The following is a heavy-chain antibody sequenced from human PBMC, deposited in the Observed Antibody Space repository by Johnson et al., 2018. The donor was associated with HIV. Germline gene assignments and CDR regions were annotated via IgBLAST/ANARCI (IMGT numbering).Heavy chain of an antibody. D-gene: IGHD2-21*01. CDR1: GFTFSSYG. V-gene: IGHV3-30*19. J-gene: IGHJ3*02. Sequence: VESGGGVVQPGRSLRLSCAASGFTFSSYGMHWVRQAPGKGLEWVAIISYDGNNKYYTDSVKGRFTISRDNAKNSLYLQMNSLRAEDTALYYCARDLWGVGAFDIWGQGTMVTVSS. CDR3: ARDLWGVGAFDI. CDR2: ISYDGNNK.